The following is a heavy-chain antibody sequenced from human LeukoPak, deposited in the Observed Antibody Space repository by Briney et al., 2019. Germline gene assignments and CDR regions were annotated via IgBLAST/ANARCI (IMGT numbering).Heavy chain of an antibody. CDR2: IKQDGSEK. D-gene: IGHD3-22*01. J-gene: IGHJ4*02. CDR1: GFTFSSYG. Sequence: GGSLRLSCAASGFTFSSYGMHWVRQAPGKGLEWVANIKQDGSEKYYVDSVKGRFTISRDNAKNPLYLQMNSLRDEDTAVYYCARGTDYYDSSGRFDYWGQGTLVTVSS. CDR3: ARGTDYYDSSGRFDY. V-gene: IGHV3-7*01.